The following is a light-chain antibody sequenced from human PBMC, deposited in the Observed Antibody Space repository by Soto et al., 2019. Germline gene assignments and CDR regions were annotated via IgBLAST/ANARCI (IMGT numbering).Light chain of an antibody. J-gene: IGKJ5*01. CDR1: QSINSS. CDR2: NAS. Sequence: DIQMTQSPSTLSASVGDRATITCRASQSINSSLVWYQQKPRKAPNLLIYNASSLESGVLSRFCGSGSGTEFNLTISSLQPDDLVDYYWQQCEIYPLTFGQGTRLEIK. CDR3: QQCEIYPLT. V-gene: IGKV1-5*03.